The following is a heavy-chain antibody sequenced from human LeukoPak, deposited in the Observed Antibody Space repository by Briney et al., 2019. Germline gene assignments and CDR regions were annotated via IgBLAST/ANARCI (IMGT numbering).Heavy chain of an antibody. V-gene: IGHV4-31*03. J-gene: IGHJ6*02. CDR1: GGSISSGGYY. Sequence: SQTLSLTCTVSGGSISSGGYYWSWLRQHPGKGLEWIGYIYYSGSTYYNPSLKSRVTISVDTSKNQFSLKLSSVTAADTAVYYCARAAVTHGSGPYYYYGMDAWGQGTTVTVSS. CDR2: IYYSGST. CDR3: ARAAVTHGSGPYYYYGMDA. D-gene: IGHD6-19*01.